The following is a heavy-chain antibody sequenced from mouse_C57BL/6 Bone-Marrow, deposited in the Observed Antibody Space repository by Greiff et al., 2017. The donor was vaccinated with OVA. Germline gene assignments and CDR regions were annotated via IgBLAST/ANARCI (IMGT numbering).Heavy chain of an antibody. CDR3: ARYPWFAY. Sequence: VQLKESGPELVKPGASVKIPCKASGYTFTDYNMDWVKQSHGKSLEWIGDINPNNGGTIYNQKFKGKATLTVDTSSSTAYMELRSLTSEDTAVYYCARYPWFAYWGQGTLVTVSA. CDR2: INPNNGGT. J-gene: IGHJ3*01. V-gene: IGHV1-18*01. CDR1: GYTFTDYN.